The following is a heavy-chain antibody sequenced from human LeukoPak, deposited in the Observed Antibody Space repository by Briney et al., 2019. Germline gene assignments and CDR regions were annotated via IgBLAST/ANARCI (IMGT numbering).Heavy chain of an antibody. CDR1: GGSISSGSYY. J-gene: IGHJ5*02. D-gene: IGHD3-22*01. CDR2: IYTSGST. CDR3: ARDIYDSSGYSEYNWFDP. Sequence: SETLSLTCTVSGGSISSGSYYWSWIRQPAGKGLEWIGRIYTSGSTNYNPSLKSRVTISVDTSKNQSSLKLSSVTAADTAVYYCARDIYDSSGYSEYNWFDPWGQGTLVTVSS. V-gene: IGHV4-61*02.